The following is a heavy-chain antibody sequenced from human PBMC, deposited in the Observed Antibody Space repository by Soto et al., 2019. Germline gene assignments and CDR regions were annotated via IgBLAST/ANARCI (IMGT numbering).Heavy chain of an antibody. CDR2: IIPILGIA. Sequence: SVKVSCKASGGTFSSYTISWVRQAPGQGLEWMGRIIPILGIANYAQKFQGRVTITADKSTSTAYMELSSLRSEDTAVYYCASGDQQLVPPFDYWGQGTLVPVSS. V-gene: IGHV1-69*02. J-gene: IGHJ4*02. CDR3: ASGDQQLVPPFDY. CDR1: GGTFSSYT. D-gene: IGHD6-13*01.